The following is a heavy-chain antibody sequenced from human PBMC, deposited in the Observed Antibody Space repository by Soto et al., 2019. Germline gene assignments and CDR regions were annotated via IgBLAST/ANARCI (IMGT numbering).Heavy chain of an antibody. V-gene: IGHV1-2*04. D-gene: IGHD3-22*01. CDR3: ARADFQRTYYYDSSGYYFDY. CDR2: INPNSGGT. J-gene: IGHJ4*02. CDR1: GYTFTGYY. Sequence: ASVKVSCKASGYTFTGYYMHWVRQAPGQGLEWMGWINPNSGGTNYAQKFQGWVTMTTDTSMSTAYMELSRLRSEDTAVYYCARADFQRTYYYDSSGYYFDYWGQGTLVTVSS.